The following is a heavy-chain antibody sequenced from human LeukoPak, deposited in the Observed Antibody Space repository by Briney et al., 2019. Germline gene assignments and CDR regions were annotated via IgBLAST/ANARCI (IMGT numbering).Heavy chain of an antibody. CDR3: ARGVYCSSASCYHYSYYMDV. D-gene: IGHD2-2*01. CDR2: IDPSGGSA. CDR1: GYTFTTYY. Sequence: ASVKVSCKASGYTFTTYYMHWVRQAPGQGLEWMGVIDPSGGSATYAQKFQGRVTMTRDTSTRTVYMELNSLRSEDTAVYYCARGVYCSSASCYHYSYYMDVWGKGTTVTVSS. V-gene: IGHV1-46*03. J-gene: IGHJ6*03.